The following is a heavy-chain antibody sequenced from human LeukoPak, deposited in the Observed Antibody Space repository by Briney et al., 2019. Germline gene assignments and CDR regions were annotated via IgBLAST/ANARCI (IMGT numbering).Heavy chain of an antibody. CDR3: ARGPLWFGELPTPFAFDI. D-gene: IGHD3-10*01. CDR2: INPNSGGT. V-gene: IGHV1-2*02. J-gene: IGHJ3*02. Sequence: ASVKVSCKASGYTFTGYYMHWVRQAPGQGLEWMGWINPNSGGTNYAQKFQGRVTMTRDTSISTAYMELSRLRSDDTAVYYCARGPLWFGELPTPFAFDIWGQGTMVTVSS. CDR1: GYTFTGYY.